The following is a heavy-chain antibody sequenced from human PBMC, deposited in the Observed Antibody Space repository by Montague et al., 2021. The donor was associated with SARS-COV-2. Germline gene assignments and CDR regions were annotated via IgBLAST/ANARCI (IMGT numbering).Heavy chain of an antibody. D-gene: IGHD6-19*01. CDR3: ARVRQWLVPFDY. J-gene: IGHJ4*02. Sequence: SETLSLTCTVSGGSISSFYWSWFRQPPGKGLEWIGYISDSGSTNYNPSLTSRVTMSVDTSKNQVSLKLNSVTAADTAVYYCARVRQWLVPFDYWGQGTLVTVSS. CDR2: ISDSGST. CDR1: GGSISSFY. V-gene: IGHV4-59*12.